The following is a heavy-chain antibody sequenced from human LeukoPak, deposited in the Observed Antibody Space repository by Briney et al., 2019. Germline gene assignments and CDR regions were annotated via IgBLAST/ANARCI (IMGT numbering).Heavy chain of an antibody. Sequence: GGSLRLSCAASGFTFSSYWMHWVRQAPGKGLVWVSRINTDGISTHADSVKGRFTISRDIAKNTLYLQMNSLRAEDTAVYHCAREAFNYGDHYFDYWGQGTLVTVSS. CDR1: GFTFSSYW. J-gene: IGHJ4*02. V-gene: IGHV3-74*01. CDR2: INTDGIST. D-gene: IGHD4-17*01. CDR3: AREAFNYGDHYFDY.